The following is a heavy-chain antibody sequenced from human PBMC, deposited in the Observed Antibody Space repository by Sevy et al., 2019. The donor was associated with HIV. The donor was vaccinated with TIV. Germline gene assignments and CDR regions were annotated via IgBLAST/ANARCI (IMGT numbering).Heavy chain of an antibody. D-gene: IGHD6-13*01. V-gene: IGHV3-72*01. CDR1: GFTFSDHY. Sequence: GGSLRLSCAASGFTFSDHYMEWVRQAPGKGLEWVGRTRNKADGYTTEYAASVKGRFTISRDDSENSLYLQMNSLKTEDTAVYYCSTQAGIAAAGRVFDYWGQGALVTVSS. CDR2: TRNKADGYTT. J-gene: IGHJ4*02. CDR3: STQAGIAAAGRVFDY.